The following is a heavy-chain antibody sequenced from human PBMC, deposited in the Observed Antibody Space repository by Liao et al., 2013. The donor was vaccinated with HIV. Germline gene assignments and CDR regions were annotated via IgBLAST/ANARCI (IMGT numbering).Heavy chain of an antibody. Sequence: QVQLQESGPGLVKPSETLSLTCTVSGGSISSGDYYWSWIRQPPGKGLEWIGYIYYSGSTYYNPSLKSRVTISVDTSKNQFSLRLSSVTAADTAMYYCARAVDDFWSGPLFDYWGQGTLVTVSS. CDR1: GGSISSGDYY. D-gene: IGHD3-3*01. CDR2: IYYSGST. V-gene: IGHV4-30-4*08. J-gene: IGHJ4*02. CDR3: ARAVDDFWSGPLFDY.